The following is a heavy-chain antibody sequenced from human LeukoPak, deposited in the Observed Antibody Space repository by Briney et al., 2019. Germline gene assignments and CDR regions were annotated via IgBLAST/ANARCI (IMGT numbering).Heavy chain of an antibody. CDR1: GYRFTSYC. CDR2: IYPGDSDT. Sequence: GESLKISCKGSGYRFTSYCIGRVRQMSGKGLEWIGIIYPGDSDTRYSPSFQGQVTISADKSISTAYLQWSSLKASDTAMYYCARQPSDSPLSGMDVWGQGTTVTVSS. V-gene: IGHV5-51*01. J-gene: IGHJ6*02. D-gene: IGHD2-21*01. CDR3: ARQPSDSPLSGMDV.